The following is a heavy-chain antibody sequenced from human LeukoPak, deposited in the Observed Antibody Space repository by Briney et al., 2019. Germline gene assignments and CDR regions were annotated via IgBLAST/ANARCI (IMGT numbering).Heavy chain of an antibody. CDR2: ISSGGDI. CDR3: ARVRNYRGFRNLRSFWFDP. J-gene: IGHJ5*02. D-gene: IGHD3-16*02. CDR1: GGSISSTSYY. V-gene: IGHV4-39*07. Sequence: SETLSLTCTVSGGSISSTSYYWGWLRQPPGKDLEWIASISSGGDIHYNPSLQSRVSISLDTPKNQFFLRLNSATAADTAVYYCARVRNYRGFRNLRSFWFDPWGQGTLVAVSS.